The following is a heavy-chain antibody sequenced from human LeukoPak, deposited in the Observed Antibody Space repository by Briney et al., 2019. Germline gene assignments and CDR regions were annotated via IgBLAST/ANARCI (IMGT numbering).Heavy chain of an antibody. J-gene: IGHJ4*02. Sequence: ASVKVSCKASGYTFTSYGISWVRQAPGQGLEWMGWISAYNGNTNYAQKLQGRVTMTTDTSTSTAYMELRSLRSDDTAVYYRAREYYYDSSGQPYFDYWGQGTLVTVSS. V-gene: IGHV1-18*01. CDR2: ISAYNGNT. CDR3: AREYYYDSSGQPYFDY. D-gene: IGHD3-22*01. CDR1: GYTFTSYG.